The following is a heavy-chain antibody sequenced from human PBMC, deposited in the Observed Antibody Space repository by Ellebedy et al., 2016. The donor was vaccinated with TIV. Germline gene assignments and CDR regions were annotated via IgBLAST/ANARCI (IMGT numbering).Heavy chain of an antibody. V-gene: IGHV3-7*01. J-gene: IGHJ4*02. CDR1: GFDFGTSW. D-gene: IGHD1-14*01. CDR3: AREVGRYLQARFDH. Sequence: GGSLRLSXVASGFDFGTSWMTWVRQAPGKGLEWVANIKEDGTEKYYVDSVRGRLIISRDNAKNSLYLQMRRLRDEDTGVYYCAREVGRYLQARFDHWGQGTQVTVSS. CDR2: IKEDGTEK.